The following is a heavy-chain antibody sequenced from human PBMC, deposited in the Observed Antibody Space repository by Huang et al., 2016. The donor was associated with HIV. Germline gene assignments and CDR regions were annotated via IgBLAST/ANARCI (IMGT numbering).Heavy chain of an antibody. V-gene: IGHV1-24*01. Sequence: QVQLVQSGAEVKKPGASVQVSCKVSGYTLTELSMHWVRQAPGKGLEWMGGFEPEDGETSDAQKCQGRVTMTEDTATDTAYMELSSLRSEDTAVYYCATVYRRFRNHDSGDYYFDYWDQGTLVTVSS. D-gene: IGHD3-22*01. CDR2: FEPEDGET. J-gene: IGHJ4*02. CDR1: GYTLTELS. CDR3: ATVYRRFRNHDSGDYYFDY.